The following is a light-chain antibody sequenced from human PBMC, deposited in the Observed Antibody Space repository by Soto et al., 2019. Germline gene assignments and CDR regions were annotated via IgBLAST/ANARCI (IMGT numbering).Light chain of an antibody. J-gene: IGKJ2*01. CDR3: QQYGSSPPRSDT. Sequence: EIVLTQSPGTLSLSPGERATLSCRASQSINSNYLAWYQQKPGQAPRLLIYGASSRATGIPDMFSGSGSGTDFTLTISRLEPEYFAVYHCQQYGSSPPRSDTFGQGTKLEIK. V-gene: IGKV3-20*01. CDR2: GAS. CDR1: QSINSNY.